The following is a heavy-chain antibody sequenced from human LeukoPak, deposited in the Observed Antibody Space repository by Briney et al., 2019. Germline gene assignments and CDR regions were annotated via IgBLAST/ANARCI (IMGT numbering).Heavy chain of an antibody. CDR2: FDPEDGET. Sequence: GASVKVSCKVSGYTLTELSMHWVRQAPGKGLEWMGGFDPEDGETIYAQKFQGRVTMTEDTSTDTAYMELSSLRSEDTAVYYCATLSPYCSNTSCYTPFDYWGQGTLVTVSS. J-gene: IGHJ4*02. V-gene: IGHV1-24*01. D-gene: IGHD2-2*02. CDR3: ATLSPYCSNTSCYTPFDY. CDR1: GYTLTELS.